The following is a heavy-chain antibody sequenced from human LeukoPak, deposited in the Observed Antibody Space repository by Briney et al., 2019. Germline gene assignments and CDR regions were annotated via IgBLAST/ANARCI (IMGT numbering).Heavy chain of an antibody. Sequence: EASVKVSCKASGYTFTNFYMHWVRQVPGQGLEWMGIINPRGGSASSAQKFQGRVTLTRDTSTSTVYMELSRLRSEDTALYYCARDYHGSGSPTTFDYWGQGTLVIVSS. D-gene: IGHD3-10*01. V-gene: IGHV1-46*01. J-gene: IGHJ4*02. CDR1: GYTFTNFY. CDR2: INPRGGSA. CDR3: ARDYHGSGSPTTFDY.